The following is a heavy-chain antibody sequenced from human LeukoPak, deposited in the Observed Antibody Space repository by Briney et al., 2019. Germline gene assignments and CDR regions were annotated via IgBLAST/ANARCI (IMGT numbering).Heavy chain of an antibody. J-gene: IGHJ4*02. CDR1: GDSISSSDW. D-gene: IGHD6-19*01. Sequence: PSETLSLTCRVSGDSISSSDWWNWVRQPPGKGLQWIGQIYHNGATTYNPPLESRVTMSIDKSNAQFSLKLRSVTAADTAIYYCARDPIPVLGVSFDYWGQGILVTVSS. CDR2: IYHNGAT. CDR3: ARDPIPVLGVSFDY. V-gene: IGHV4-4*02.